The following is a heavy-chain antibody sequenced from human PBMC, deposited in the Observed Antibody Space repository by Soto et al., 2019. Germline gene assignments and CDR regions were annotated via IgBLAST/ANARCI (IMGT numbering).Heavy chain of an antibody. D-gene: IGHD4-17*01. J-gene: IGHJ4*02. CDR3: AKDRRERDYGGNSPSDY. CDR2: ISHDESEK. Sequence: QVQLVEAGGGVVQPGRSLRLSCAASGFTFTTYGMQWVRQAPGKGLEWVAVISHDESEKYYADSVKGRFTISRDNSKNTLDLQMKSLRVEDTAVYYCAKDRRERDYGGNSPSDYWGQGTLVTVSS. CDR1: GFTFTTYG. V-gene: IGHV3-30*18.